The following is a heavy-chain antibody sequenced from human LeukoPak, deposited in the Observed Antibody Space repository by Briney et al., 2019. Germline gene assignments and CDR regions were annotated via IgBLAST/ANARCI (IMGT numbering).Heavy chain of an antibody. Sequence: ASVKVSCKSSGYTFTTYGISWVRQAPGQGLEGMGWISGYNGHTYYAQKLQGRVTMTTDTSTSTAFMELRSLRSDDTAVYFCARLQGPFIWFDPWGQGTLVTVSS. CDR2: ISGYNGHT. CDR3: ARLQGPFIWFDP. CDR1: GYTFTTYG. J-gene: IGHJ5*02. V-gene: IGHV1-18*01.